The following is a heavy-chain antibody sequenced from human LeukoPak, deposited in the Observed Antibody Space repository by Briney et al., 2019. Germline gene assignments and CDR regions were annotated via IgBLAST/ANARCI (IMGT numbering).Heavy chain of an antibody. J-gene: IGHJ4*02. CDR3: ARPHSAYDGGLNY. CDR1: GFTFSSYW. V-gene: IGHV3-74*03. D-gene: IGHD5-12*01. Sequence: GGSLRLSCEASGFTFSSYWMHWVRQVPGKGLMWVSRINTDGSETTYADSVKGRFTISRDNGKNSLYLQMNSLRVEDTAVYWCARPHSAYDGGLNYWGQGTLVTVSS. CDR2: INTDGSET.